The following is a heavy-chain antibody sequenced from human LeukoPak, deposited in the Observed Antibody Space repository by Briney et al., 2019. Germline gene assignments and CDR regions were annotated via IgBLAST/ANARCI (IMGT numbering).Heavy chain of an antibody. CDR3: ARGYSSGYPNWFDP. J-gene: IGHJ5*02. D-gene: IGHD6-19*01. V-gene: IGHV3-49*03. CDR2: IRSKAYGGTT. CDR1: GFTFGDYA. Sequence: GGSLRLSCTASGFTFGDYAMSWFRQAPGKGLEWVGFIRSKAYGGTTEYAASVKGRFTISRDDSKSIAYLQMNSLKTEDTAVYYCARGYSSGYPNWFDPWGQGTLVTVSS.